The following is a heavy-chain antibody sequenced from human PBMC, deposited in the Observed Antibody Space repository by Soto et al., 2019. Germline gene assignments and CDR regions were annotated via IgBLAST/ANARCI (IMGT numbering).Heavy chain of an antibody. CDR3: ARERSGRFDY. D-gene: IGHD3-3*01. Sequence: EVQLVESGGGLVQPGGSLRLSCAASGVTFSSYSMNWVRQAQGKGLECVSYMTSSSSKIYYADSVNGRFTISRDNAKKSLYLQMKSLRAEATAVYYCARERSGRFDYWGQGNLVTVSS. V-gene: IGHV3-48*01. CDR1: GVTFSSYS. CDR2: MTSSSSKI. J-gene: IGHJ4*02.